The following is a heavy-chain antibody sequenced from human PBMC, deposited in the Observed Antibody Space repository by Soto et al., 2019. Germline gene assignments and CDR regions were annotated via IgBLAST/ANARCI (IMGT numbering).Heavy chain of an antibody. Sequence: GGSLRLSCAASGFTFSSYAMSWVRQAPGKGLEWVSAISGSGGSTYYADSVKGRFTISRDNSKNTLYLQMNSLRAEDTAVYYCAKSQGPRYFDWLPIGPDRYYYYYGMDVWGQGTTVTVSS. CDR1: GFTFSSYA. CDR3: AKSQGPRYFDWLPIGPDRYYYYYGMDV. J-gene: IGHJ6*02. CDR2: ISGSGGST. D-gene: IGHD3-9*01. V-gene: IGHV3-23*01.